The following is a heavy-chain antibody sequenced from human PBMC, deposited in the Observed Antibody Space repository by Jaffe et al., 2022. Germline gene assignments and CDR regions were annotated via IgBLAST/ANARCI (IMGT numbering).Heavy chain of an antibody. D-gene: IGHD3-16*02. CDR3: ARVGPFGGVIVNDAFDI. V-gene: IGHV1-2*06. CDR1: GYTFTGYY. J-gene: IGHJ3*02. CDR2: INPNSGGT. Sequence: QVQLVQSGAEVKKPGASVKVSCKASGYTFTGYYMHWVRQAPGQGLEWMGRINPNSGGTNYAQKFQGRVTMTRDTSISTAYMELSRLRSDDTAVYYCARVGPFGGVIVNDAFDIWGQGTMVTVSS.